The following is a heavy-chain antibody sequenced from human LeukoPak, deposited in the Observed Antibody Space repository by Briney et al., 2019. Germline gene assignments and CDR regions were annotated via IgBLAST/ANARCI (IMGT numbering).Heavy chain of an antibody. J-gene: IGHJ4*02. V-gene: IGHV3-30*02. D-gene: IGHD2-15*01. CDR2: IRYDGSNK. CDR1: GFTFSSYG. Sequence: PGGSLRLSCAASGFTFSSYGMHWVRQAPGKGLEWVAFIRYDGSNKYYAESVKGRFTISRDNSKNTLYLQMNSLRAEDTAVYYCAKVSGGYDYWGQGTLVTVSS. CDR3: AKVSGGYDY.